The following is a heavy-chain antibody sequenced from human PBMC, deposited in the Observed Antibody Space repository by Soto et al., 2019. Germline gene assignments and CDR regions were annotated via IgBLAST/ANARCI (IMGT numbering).Heavy chain of an antibody. V-gene: IGHV4-30-2*01. CDR3: ARAGGLGAVAVDY. Sequence: QLQLQESGSGLVKPSQTLSLTCAVSGGSISSGGYSWSWIRQPPGKGLEWIGYIYHSGSTYYNPSLKSRVTISVDRSKNQFSLELSSVTAAVTAVYYCARAGGLGAVAVDYWGQGTLVTVSS. CDR1: GGSISSGGYS. CDR2: IYHSGST. J-gene: IGHJ4*02. D-gene: IGHD6-19*01.